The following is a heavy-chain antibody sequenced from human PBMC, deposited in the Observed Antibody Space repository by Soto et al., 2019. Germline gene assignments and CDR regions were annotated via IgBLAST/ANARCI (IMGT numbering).Heavy chain of an antibody. J-gene: IGHJ6*02. CDR1: GFTFSSYA. V-gene: IGHV3-30-3*01. CDR3: ARDITPQQQLSKGYYGMDV. CDR2: ISYDGSNK. D-gene: IGHD6-13*01. Sequence: QVQLVESGGGVVQPGRSLRLSCAASGFTFSSYAMHWVRQAPGKGLEWVAVISYDGSNKYYADSVKGRFTISRDNSKNTLYLQMNSLRAEDTAVYYCARDITPQQQLSKGYYGMDVWGQGTTVTVSS.